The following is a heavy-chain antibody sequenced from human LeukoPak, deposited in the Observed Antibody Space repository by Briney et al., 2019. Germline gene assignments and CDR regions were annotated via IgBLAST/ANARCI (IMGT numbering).Heavy chain of an antibody. V-gene: IGHV3-30*18. CDR1: GFTFSSYG. J-gene: IGHJ4*02. D-gene: IGHD3-9*01. CDR3: AKDATYYDILTGYYTPDY. Sequence: GGSLRLSCAASGFTFSSYGMHWVRQAPGKGLEWVAVISYDGSNKYYADSVKGRFTISRDNSKNTLYLQMNSPRAEDTAVYYCAKDATYYDILTGYYTPDYWGQGTLVTVSS. CDR2: ISYDGSNK.